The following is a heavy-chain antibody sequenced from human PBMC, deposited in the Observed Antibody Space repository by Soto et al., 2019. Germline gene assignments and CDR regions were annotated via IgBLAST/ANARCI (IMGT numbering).Heavy chain of an antibody. CDR2: IYSSGNT. Sequence: QVHLQESGPGLVKPSQTLSLTCTVSGGSISSSDYYWSWIRQPPGKGLEWIGDIYSSGNTYYNPSLKSRLTISVDTSKDQFSLMLNSETAADTALYYCARVLSAATVVTCYFDYWGQGTLVTVSS. CDR1: GGSISSSDYY. CDR3: ARVLSAATVVTCYFDY. J-gene: IGHJ4*02. D-gene: IGHD4-17*01. V-gene: IGHV4-31*03.